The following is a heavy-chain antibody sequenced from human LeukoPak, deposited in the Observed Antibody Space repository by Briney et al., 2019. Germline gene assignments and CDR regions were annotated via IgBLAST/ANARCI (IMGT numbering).Heavy chain of an antibody. V-gene: IGHV4-34*01. J-gene: IGHJ4*02. D-gene: IGHD2-2*01. CDR1: GGSISSYY. CDR2: INHSGST. Sequence: PSETLSLTCTVSGGSISSYYWSWIRQPPGKGLEWIGEINHSGSTNYNPSLKSRVTISVDTSKNQFSLKLSSVTAADTAVYYCARGVVVPAAIPLYYFDYWGQGTLVTVSS. CDR3: ARGVVVPAAIPLYYFDY.